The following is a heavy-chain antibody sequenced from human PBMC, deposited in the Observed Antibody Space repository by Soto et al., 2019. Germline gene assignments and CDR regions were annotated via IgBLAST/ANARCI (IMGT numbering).Heavy chain of an antibody. V-gene: IGHV3-21*01. CDR3: ARAWSGYSGYYYGMDV. Sequence: EVQLVESGGGLVKPGGSLRLSCAASGFTFSSYSMNWVRQAPGKGLEWVSSISSSSSYIYYADSVKGRFTISRDNAKNSLYLQMNSLRAEDTAVYYCARAWSGYSGYYYGMDVWGQGTTVTVSS. J-gene: IGHJ6*02. D-gene: IGHD3-3*01. CDR2: ISSSSSYI. CDR1: GFTFSSYS.